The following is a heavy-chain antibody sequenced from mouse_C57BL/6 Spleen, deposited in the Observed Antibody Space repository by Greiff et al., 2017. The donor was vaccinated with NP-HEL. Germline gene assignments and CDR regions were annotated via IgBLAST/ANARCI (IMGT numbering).Heavy chain of an antibody. V-gene: IGHV14-1*01. CDR3: TYRGDDYDGNYYAMDY. Sequence: EVKLMESGAELVRPGASVKLSCTASGFNIKDYYMHWVKQRPEQGLEWIGRIDPEDGDTEYAPKFQGKATMTADTSSNTAYLQLSSLTSEDTAVYYCTYRGDDYDGNYYAMDYWGQGTSVTVSS. D-gene: IGHD2-4*01. CDR1: GFNIKDYY. CDR2: IDPEDGDT. J-gene: IGHJ4*01.